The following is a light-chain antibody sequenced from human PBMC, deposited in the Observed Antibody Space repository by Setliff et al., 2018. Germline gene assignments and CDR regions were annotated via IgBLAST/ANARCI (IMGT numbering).Light chain of an antibody. Sequence: QSVLTQPASVSGSPGQSITISCTGTSSDIGGSDYVSWYQQHPGKAPKLIIYAVSDRPSGVSNRFSGSKSGNTASLTISGLQTEDEADYYCNAYTSGSTYVFGTGTKVTVL. J-gene: IGLJ1*01. CDR3: NAYTSGSTYV. CDR1: SSDIGGSDY. CDR2: AVS. V-gene: IGLV2-14*03.